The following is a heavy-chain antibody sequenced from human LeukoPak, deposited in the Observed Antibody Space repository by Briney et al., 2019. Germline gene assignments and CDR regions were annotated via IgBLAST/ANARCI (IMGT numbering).Heavy chain of an antibody. CDR3: ARWHYDRSGYYLVDY. CDR2: IIPIFGTA. D-gene: IGHD3-22*01. V-gene: IGHV1-69*05. J-gene: IGHJ4*02. Sequence: GASVKVSCKASGGTFSSYAISWVRQAPGQGLEWMGGIIPIFGTANYAQKLQGRVTMTTDTSTSTANMELRSLRSDDTAVYYCARWHYDRSGYYLVDYWGQGTLLTVSS. CDR1: GGTFSSYA.